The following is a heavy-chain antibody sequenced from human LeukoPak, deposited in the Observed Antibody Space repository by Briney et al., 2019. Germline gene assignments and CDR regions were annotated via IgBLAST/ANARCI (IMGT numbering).Heavy chain of an antibody. CDR3: ARLRGGSYSFDY. CDR1: GYSVSELS. D-gene: IGHD1-26*01. Sequence: ASVKVSCKVSGYSVSELSMHWVRQAPGKGLEWMGGFDSERGDTVYAQKFQGRVTMTEDTSTNTAYMDLSSLRSEDTAVYYCARLRGGSYSFDYWGQGTLVTVSS. V-gene: IGHV1-24*01. J-gene: IGHJ4*02. CDR2: FDSERGDT.